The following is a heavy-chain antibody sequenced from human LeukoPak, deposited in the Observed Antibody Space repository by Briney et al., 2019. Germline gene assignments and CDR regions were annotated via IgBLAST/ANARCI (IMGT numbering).Heavy chain of an antibody. J-gene: IGHJ4*02. CDR3: ARDKKSGESSEIDY. Sequence: QPGGSLRLSCAASGSTFSNYWVHWVRQAPGKGLVWVSRINRDGSTTKYADSVKGRFTVSRDNAKNTLNLQMNSLRAEDTAVYYCARDKKSGESSEIDYWGQGTLVTVSS. V-gene: IGHV3-74*03. CDR2: INRDGSTT. D-gene: IGHD3-10*01. CDR1: GSTFSNYW.